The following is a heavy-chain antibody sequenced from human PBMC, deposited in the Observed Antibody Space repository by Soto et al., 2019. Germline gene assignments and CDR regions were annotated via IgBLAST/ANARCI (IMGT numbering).Heavy chain of an antibody. Sequence: SVKVSCQASGGTFSRYAISWVRQAPGQGLEWMGGIIPLFAKANYAQKFQGRVTITADESTSTAYMELSSLRSEDTAVYYCARDGTLYDSSGYYYLYWGQGTLVTVSS. D-gene: IGHD3-22*01. CDR3: ARDGTLYDSSGYYYLY. CDR2: IIPLFAKA. CDR1: GGTFSRYA. V-gene: IGHV1-69*13. J-gene: IGHJ4*02.